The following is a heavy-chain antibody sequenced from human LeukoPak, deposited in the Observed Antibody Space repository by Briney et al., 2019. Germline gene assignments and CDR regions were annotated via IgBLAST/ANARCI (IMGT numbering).Heavy chain of an antibody. V-gene: IGHV3-11*01. J-gene: IGHJ6*02. CDR1: GFTFSDYY. D-gene: IGHD3-22*01. CDR2: ISSSGSTI. CDR3: ARDLSSGYNDRNYYYGMDV. Sequence: GGSMRLSSAASGFTFSDYYMSWIRQAPGRGLEWVSYISSSGSTIYYTDSVKGRFTISRDNAKTSLYLQMTSLRAEDTAVYYGARDLSSGYNDRNYYYGMDVWGQGTTVTVSS.